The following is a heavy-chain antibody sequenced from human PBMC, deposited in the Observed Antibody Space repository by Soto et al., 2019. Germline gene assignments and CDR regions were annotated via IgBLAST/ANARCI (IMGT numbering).Heavy chain of an antibody. CDR1: CGSIISGGYY. Sequence: PSGTLSLTFTVSCGSIISGGYYWILIRQHPGRGLEWIGYIYYSGSTYYNPSRKSRVTISVDTSKNQFSLKLSSVTAADTAVYYCARLVEDIVVVPAHYYYYYGMDVWGQGPTVSLSS. D-gene: IGHD2-2*01. CDR2: IYYSGST. CDR3: ARLVEDIVVVPAHYYYYYGMDV. J-gene: IGHJ6*02. V-gene: IGHV4-31*03.